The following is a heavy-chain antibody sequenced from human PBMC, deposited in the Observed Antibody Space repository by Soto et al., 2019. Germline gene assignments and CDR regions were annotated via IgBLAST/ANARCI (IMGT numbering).Heavy chain of an antibody. CDR2: IAYDGSVS. Sequence: SLRLSCAVSGFTFSSHGMQWVRQAPGKGLEWVAVIAYDGSVSYYTDSVKGRFTVSRDNSKSILYLQMNSLRAEDTAVYYCAKEFRHDNWFFENRGQGTQVTVSS. CDR1: GFTFSSHG. D-gene: IGHD3-22*01. J-gene: IGHJ4*02. CDR3: AKEFRHDNWFFEN. V-gene: IGHV3-30*18.